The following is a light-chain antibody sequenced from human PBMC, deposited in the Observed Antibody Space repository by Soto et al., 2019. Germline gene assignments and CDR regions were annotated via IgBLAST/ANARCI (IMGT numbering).Light chain of an antibody. Sequence: QAVVTQPPSVSGAQGQRVTISCTGSSSNIGAVYDVHWYQQLPGTAPKLLIYGNSNRPSGVPDRFSGSKSGTSAPLAITGLQAEDEADYYCQSYDSSLSVYVVFGGGTKLTVL. J-gene: IGLJ2*01. V-gene: IGLV1-40*01. CDR3: QSYDSSLSVYVV. CDR2: GNS. CDR1: SSNIGAVYD.